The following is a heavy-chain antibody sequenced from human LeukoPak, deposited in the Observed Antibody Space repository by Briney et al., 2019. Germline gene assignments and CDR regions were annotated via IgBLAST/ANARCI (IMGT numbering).Heavy chain of an antibody. D-gene: IGHD2-2*01. J-gene: IGHJ4*02. V-gene: IGHV5-51*01. CDR3: ARRASGSCSSTSCPGYFDY. CDR2: IYPGDSDT. Sequence: GDSLKISCKGSGYSFTSYWIGWVRQMPEKGLEWMGIIYPGDSDTRYSPSFQGQVTISADKSISTAYLQWSSLKASDTAMYYCARRASGSCSSTSCPGYFDYWGQGTLVTVSS. CDR1: GYSFTSYW.